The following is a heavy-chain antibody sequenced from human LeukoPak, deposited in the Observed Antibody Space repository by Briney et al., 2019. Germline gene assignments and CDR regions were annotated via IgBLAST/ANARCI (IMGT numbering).Heavy chain of an antibody. J-gene: IGHJ6*04. D-gene: IGHD3-10*02. CDR3: AELGITMIGGV. CDR2: ISSGSTI. Sequence: GGSLRLSCAASGFTFSSHGMNWVRQAPGKGLEWVSYISSGSTIYYADSVKGRFTISRDNAKNSLYLQMSSLRAEDTAVYYCAELGITMIGGVWGKGTTVTISS. V-gene: IGHV3-48*04. CDR1: GFTFSSHG.